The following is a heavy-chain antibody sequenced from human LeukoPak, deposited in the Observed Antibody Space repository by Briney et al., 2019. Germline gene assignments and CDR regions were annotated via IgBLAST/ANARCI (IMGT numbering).Heavy chain of an antibody. V-gene: IGHV3-23*01. CDR3: AKAPQVWFGEAPDY. CDR2: SGSGGSI. CDR1: GFTFSSYA. D-gene: IGHD3-10*01. Sequence: GGSLRLSCAASGFTFSSYAMSWVRQAPGKGLEWVSASGSGGSIYYADSVKGRFTISRDNSKNTLYLQMNSLRAEDTAVYYCAKAPQVWFGEAPDYWGQGTLVTVSS. J-gene: IGHJ4*02.